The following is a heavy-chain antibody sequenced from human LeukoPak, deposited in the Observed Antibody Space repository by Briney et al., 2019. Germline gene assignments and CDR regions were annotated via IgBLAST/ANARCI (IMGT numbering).Heavy chain of an antibody. CDR2: VNSDGSTT. D-gene: IGHD6-13*01. CDR1: GFTFSSYW. CDR3: ARGYYSSSRFDS. Sequence: GGSLRLSCAASGFTFSSYWMHWVRQAPGKGLVWVSRVNSDGSTTNYADSVKGRFTISRDNAENTLYMRMNSLRPEDTAVYYCARGYYSSSRFDSWGQGTLVTVSS. J-gene: IGHJ4*02. V-gene: IGHV3-74*01.